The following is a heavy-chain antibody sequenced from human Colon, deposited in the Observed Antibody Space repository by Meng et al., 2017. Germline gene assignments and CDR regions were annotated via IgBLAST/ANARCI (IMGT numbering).Heavy chain of an antibody. CDR2: IYYSGSI. D-gene: IGHD5-12*01. J-gene: IGHJ5*02. CDR1: GGSISSSSYY. V-gene: IGHV4-39*07. CDR3: ARGRYSGYLP. Sequence: QLQLQEPGPGLGKPSETLSLTGTVSGGSISSSSYYWGWIRQPPGKGLEWIGSIYYSGSIYYNPSLKSRVTISVDTSKNQFSLKLSSVTAADTAVYYCARGRYSGYLPWGQGTLVTVSS.